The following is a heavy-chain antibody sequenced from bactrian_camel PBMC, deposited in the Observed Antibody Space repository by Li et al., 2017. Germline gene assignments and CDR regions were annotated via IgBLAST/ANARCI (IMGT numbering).Heavy chain of an antibody. J-gene: IGHJ4*01. Sequence: VQLVESGGGLVQPGGSLRLSCAASGFMFSSYFMSWVRQAPGKGLEWVSSIDYGGNMTYYADSVKGRFTISRDNAKENTAYLQMNSLKSEDTAVYYCTTPGVGYGMGTDFGHWGQGTQVTVS. V-gene: IGHV3S40*01. CDR2: IDYGGNMT. D-gene: IGHD1*01. CDR3: TTPGVGYGMGTDFGH. CDR1: GFMFSSYF.